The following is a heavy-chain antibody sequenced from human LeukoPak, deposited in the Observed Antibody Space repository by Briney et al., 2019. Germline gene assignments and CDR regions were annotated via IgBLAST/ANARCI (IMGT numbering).Heavy chain of an antibody. CDR2: IQDDGATT. V-gene: IGHV3-30*02. Sequence: GGSLRLSCAASGLTFSNFPMHWVRQAPGKGLEWVALIQDDGATTNYVDSVRGRFTISRDNSKSTVYLQMNSLKPDDTAVYYCATQSITLVIVISPFDYWGQGTLVTVSS. CDR1: GLTFSNFP. D-gene: IGHD3-10*01. CDR3: ATQSITLVIVISPFDY. J-gene: IGHJ4*02.